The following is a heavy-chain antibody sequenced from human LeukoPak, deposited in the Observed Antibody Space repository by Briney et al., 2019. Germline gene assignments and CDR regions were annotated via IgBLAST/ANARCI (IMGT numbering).Heavy chain of an antibody. J-gene: IGHJ4*02. CDR2: ITGSGGST. Sequence: GGSLTLSCAASGFTFNNYAMSWVRQAPGRGLEWVSAITGSGGSTYYADSVKGRFTISRDNSKNTLYLQMNSLRAEDTAVYYCAKGSSSGWAYYFDSWGQGTLVPVSS. CDR3: AKGSSSGWAYYFDS. V-gene: IGHV3-23*01. CDR1: GFTFNNYA. D-gene: IGHD6-19*01.